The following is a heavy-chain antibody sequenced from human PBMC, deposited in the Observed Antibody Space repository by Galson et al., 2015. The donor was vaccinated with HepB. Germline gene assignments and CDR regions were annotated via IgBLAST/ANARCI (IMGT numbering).Heavy chain of an antibody. V-gene: IGHV3-72*01. CDR2: SKNKANGYTT. J-gene: IGHJ4*02. CDR1: GFSFTDHY. Sequence: SLRLSCAASGFSFTDHYADWVRQAPGKGLEWVARSKNKANGYTTEYAPSVNGRFAISRDDSKNSVYLQMNSLKTEDTAVYYCARSIAVASAYWGQGTLVTVSS. D-gene: IGHD6-19*01. CDR3: ARSIAVASAY.